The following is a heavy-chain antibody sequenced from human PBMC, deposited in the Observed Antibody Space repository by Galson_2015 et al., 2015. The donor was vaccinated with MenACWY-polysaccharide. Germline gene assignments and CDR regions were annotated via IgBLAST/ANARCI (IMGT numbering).Heavy chain of an antibody. CDR3: ARGHYGMDV. J-gene: IGHJ6*02. CDR1: GFSLGAWY. Sequence: SLRLSCAASGFSLGAWYMSWIRQAXGXXXEXVANIKKDGSEKYYVDSVKGRFTISRDNALYLQMNSLRAEDTAVYFCARGHYGMDVWVQGTTVTVSS. CDR2: IKKDGSEK. V-gene: IGHV3-7*01.